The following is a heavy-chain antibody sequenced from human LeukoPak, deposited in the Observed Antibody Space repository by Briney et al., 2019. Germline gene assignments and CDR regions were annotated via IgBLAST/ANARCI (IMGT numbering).Heavy chain of an antibody. D-gene: IGHD1-26*01. CDR3: SKDVTAVGATSAFDF. CDR1: GITLSNYG. CDR2: ISDSGGST. J-gene: IGHJ3*01. Sequence: GGSLRLSCAVSGITLSNYGMSWVRQAPGKGLEWVAGISDSGGSTNYADSVKGRFTISRDNAKNSLYLQMNSLRVEDTALYYCSKDVTAVGATSAFDFWGRGTMVTVSS. V-gene: IGHV3-23*01.